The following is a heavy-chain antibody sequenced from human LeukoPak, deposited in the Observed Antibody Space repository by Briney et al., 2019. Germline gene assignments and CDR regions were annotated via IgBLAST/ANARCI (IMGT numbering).Heavy chain of an antibody. Sequence: GGSLRLSCAASGFTFSSYAMNWVRQAPGKGLEWVSTISGSGGSRYYADSVKGRFTISRDNSKNTLYLQMNSLRAEDTAVYYCARELIVGNFDYWGQGTLVTVSS. J-gene: IGHJ4*02. CDR2: ISGSGGSR. D-gene: IGHD1-26*01. CDR1: GFTFSSYA. CDR3: ARELIVGNFDY. V-gene: IGHV3-23*01.